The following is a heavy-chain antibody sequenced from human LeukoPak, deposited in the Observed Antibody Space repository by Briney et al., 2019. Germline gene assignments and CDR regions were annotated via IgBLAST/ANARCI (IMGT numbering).Heavy chain of an antibody. Sequence: PGRSLRLSCTASGFTFGDYAMSWVRQAPGKGLEWVGVIRSKAHGGTTDYAASVKGRFTISRDDSKSVAYLQMNSLNTDDTALYYCTRYYYGSGSYYKFDSWGQGTLVTVSS. V-gene: IGHV3-49*04. CDR1: GFTFGDYA. D-gene: IGHD3-10*01. CDR2: IRSKAHGGTT. J-gene: IGHJ4*02. CDR3: TRYYYGSGSYYKFDS.